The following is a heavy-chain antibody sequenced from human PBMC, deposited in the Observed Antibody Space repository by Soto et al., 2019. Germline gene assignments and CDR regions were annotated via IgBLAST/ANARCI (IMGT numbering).Heavy chain of an antibody. CDR2: INPNSGGT. CDR3: ARSNSYYKDWFGP. D-gene: IGHD5-18*01. CDR1: GYTFTDDY. J-gene: IGHJ5*02. V-gene: IGHV1-2*02. Sequence: GASVKVSCKASGYTFTDDYINWVRQAPGQGLEWMGWINPNSGGTNYAQNFQGRVTMTRDTSISTAYMDLSRLKSDDTAVYYCARSNSYYKDWFGPWGQGTLVTVSS.